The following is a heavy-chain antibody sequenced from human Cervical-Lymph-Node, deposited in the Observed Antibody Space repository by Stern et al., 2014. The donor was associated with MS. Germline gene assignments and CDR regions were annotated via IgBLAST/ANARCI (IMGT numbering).Heavy chain of an antibody. CDR2: ISAYNGNT. D-gene: IGHD4-17*01. J-gene: IGHJ4*02. V-gene: IGHV1-18*01. CDR1: GYTFTKYG. CDR3: ARGMTTISMGNY. Sequence: QVQLLQPGAEVKKPGASVKVSCRASGYTFTKYGISWVRQAPGQGLEWMGWISAYNGNTNYEQKFQDRVTMTTDTSTSTAYMELRSLRSDDTAVYYCARGMTTISMGNYWGQGTLVTVSS.